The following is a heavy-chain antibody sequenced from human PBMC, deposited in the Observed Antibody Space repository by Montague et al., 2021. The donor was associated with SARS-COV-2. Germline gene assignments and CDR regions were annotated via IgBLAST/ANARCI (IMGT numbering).Heavy chain of an antibody. Sequence: SETLSLTCTVSGGSITNNIDYWAWIRQPPGKGLEWIGSTYYTGNTYYNPSLKSRVTISVVTSKNHFTLKLSSATAAETAVYYCARLKRYFDSSGSPSAFDFWGQGTKVTVSS. D-gene: IGHD3-22*01. V-gene: IGHV4-39*02. CDR2: TYYTGNT. J-gene: IGHJ3*01. CDR3: ARLKRYFDSSGSPSAFDF. CDR1: GGSITNNIDY.